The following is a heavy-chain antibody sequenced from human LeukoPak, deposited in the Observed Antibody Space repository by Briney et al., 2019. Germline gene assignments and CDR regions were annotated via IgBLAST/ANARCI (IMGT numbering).Heavy chain of an antibody. Sequence: GGSLRLSCEASGFIFSKYCMSWVRQAPGKGPEWVANMKQDGSEKFYMDSVKGRFTISRDNANNSLYLQMNNLSAEDTAVYYCARDSSDGGTSSYRQSDYWGQGTLVTVSS. CDR2: MKQDGSEK. D-gene: IGHD3-16*02. CDR1: GFIFSKYC. CDR3: ARDSSDGGTSSYRQSDY. V-gene: IGHV3-7*01. J-gene: IGHJ4*02.